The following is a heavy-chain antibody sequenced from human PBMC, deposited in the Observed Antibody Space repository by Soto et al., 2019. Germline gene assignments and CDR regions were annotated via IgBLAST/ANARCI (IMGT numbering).Heavy chain of an antibody. J-gene: IGHJ4*02. V-gene: IGHV1-2*02. CDR1: GYTFTGYY. CDR2: SNPNSGGT. CDR3: ARIRDSSSWSAPLY. Sequence: PVNVSCKASGYTFTGYYIHCVRQAPGQGLEWMGWSNPNSGGTNYAQKFQGRVTMTRDTSISTAYMELSRLRSDDTAVYYCARIRDSSSWSAPLYWGQGTLVTVPS. D-gene: IGHD6-13*01.